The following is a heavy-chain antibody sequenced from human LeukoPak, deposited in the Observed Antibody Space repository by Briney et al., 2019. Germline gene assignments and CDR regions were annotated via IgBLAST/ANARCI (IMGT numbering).Heavy chain of an antibody. CDR2: IYHSGST. D-gene: IGHD6-13*01. Sequence: SETLSLTCTVSGYSISSGYYWGWIRQPPGKGLEWIGSIYHSGSTYYNPSLKSRVTISVDTSKNQFSLKLSSVTAADTAVYYCASYILTSIAAAGPPLAEYFQHGGQGTLVTVSS. CDR3: ASYILTSIAAAGPPLAEYFQH. CDR1: GYSISSGYY. V-gene: IGHV4-38-2*02. J-gene: IGHJ1*01.